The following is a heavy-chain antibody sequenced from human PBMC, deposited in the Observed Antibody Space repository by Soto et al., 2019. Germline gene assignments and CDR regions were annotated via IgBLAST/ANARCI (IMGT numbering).Heavy chain of an antibody. CDR1: GFTFSSHA. D-gene: IGHD2-2*01. CDR3: AKDIGSTSPRNYFDY. V-gene: IGHV3-23*01. CDR2: ISGSGGRT. J-gene: IGHJ4*01. Sequence: PGGSLRLSCAASGFTFSSHAMSWVRQAPRKGLEGVSAISGSGGRTYYADSVKGRFTISRDNSKNALYPQMNSLRAEDTAVYFCAKDIGSTSPRNYFDYWGHGTLVTVSS.